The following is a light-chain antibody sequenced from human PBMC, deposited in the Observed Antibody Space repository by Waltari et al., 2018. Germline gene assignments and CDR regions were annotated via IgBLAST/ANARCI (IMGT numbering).Light chain of an antibody. V-gene: IGLV2-8*01. CDR3: SSYAGRNNFVV. CDR1: SSDVGGYNY. Sequence: QSALTQPPSASGSPGQSVTISCTGTSSDVGGYNYVPWYQQHPGKALKLMIYEVTKRPSGVPDRFSGSKSGDTASLTVSGLQVDDEADYYCSSYAGRNNFVVFGGGTKLTVL. J-gene: IGLJ2*01. CDR2: EVT.